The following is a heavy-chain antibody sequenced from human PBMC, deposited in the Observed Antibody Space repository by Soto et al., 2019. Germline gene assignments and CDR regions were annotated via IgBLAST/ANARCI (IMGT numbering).Heavy chain of an antibody. Sequence: EVQLLESGGTLVQPGGSLRLSCAASGFSFSNYALSWVRQAPGKGLEWVSTFSAGGRTYYADSVKGRFTIARDSSQNTVHLQISDLRPEDTAIYYCARGGCSSGSCHTPVEYYGLDVWGQGTTVTVSS. CDR1: GFSFSNYA. V-gene: IGHV3-23*01. CDR2: FSAGGRT. D-gene: IGHD2-15*01. CDR3: ARGGCSSGSCHTPVEYYGLDV. J-gene: IGHJ6*02.